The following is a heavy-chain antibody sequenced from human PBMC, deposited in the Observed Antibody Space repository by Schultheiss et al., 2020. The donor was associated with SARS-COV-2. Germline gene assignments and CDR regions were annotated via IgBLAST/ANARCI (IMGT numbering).Heavy chain of an antibody. CDR2: INHSGSI. CDR1: GGSLSGYY. J-gene: IGHJ6*04. Sequence: SQTLSLTCAVYGGSLSGYYWSWIRQPPGKGLEWIGEINHSGSINYNPSLKSRVTISVDTSMNQFSLKLSSVTAADTAVYYCARGAGYCGSTSCYIGYHYYGMDVWGKGTTVTVSS. CDR3: ARGAGYCGSTSCYIGYHYYGMDV. D-gene: IGHD2-2*02. V-gene: IGHV4-34*01.